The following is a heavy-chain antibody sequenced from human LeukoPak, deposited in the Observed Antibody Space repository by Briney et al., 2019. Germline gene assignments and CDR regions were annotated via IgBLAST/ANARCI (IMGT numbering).Heavy chain of an antibody. CDR3: AKGKKIAVAGLFDY. V-gene: IGHV3-9*01. J-gene: IGHJ4*02. D-gene: IGHD6-19*01. CDR1: GLTFDDYA. CDR2: ISWNSGII. Sequence: GRSLRLSCAASGLTFDDYAMHWVRQAPGKGLEWVSGISWNSGIIGYADSVKGRFTISRDNAKNSLYLQMNSLRAEDTALYYCAKGKKIAVAGLFDYWGQGTLVTVSS.